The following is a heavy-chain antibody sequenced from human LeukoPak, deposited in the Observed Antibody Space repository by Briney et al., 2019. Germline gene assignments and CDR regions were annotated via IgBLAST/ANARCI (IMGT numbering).Heavy chain of an antibody. J-gene: IGHJ6*03. CDR3: AKGYNCGFGHNVGDYYYYMDV. D-gene: IGHD1-1*01. CDR2: ISGSGGST. CDR1: RFTFSSYA. V-gene: IGHV3-23*01. Sequence: QPGGSLRLSCAASRFTFSSYAITWVRQAPGKGLEWVSGISGSGGSTYYADSVKGRFTISRDNSKNTLYLQMNSLRAEDTAVYYCAKGYNCGFGHNVGDYYYYMDVWGKGTTVTVSS.